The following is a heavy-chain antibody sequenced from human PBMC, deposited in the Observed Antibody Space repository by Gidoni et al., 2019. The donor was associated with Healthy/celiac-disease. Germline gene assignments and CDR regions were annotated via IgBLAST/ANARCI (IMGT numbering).Heavy chain of an antibody. CDR3: ARQYSSGWYAYYFDY. J-gene: IGHJ4*02. CDR2: IKQDGSEK. V-gene: IGHV3-7*01. CDR1: GSTFSSYW. Sequence: EVQLVESGGGLVQPGGSLRLSCAASGSTFSSYWISWVRQAPGKGLEWVANIKQDGSEKYYVDSVKGRFTISRDNAKNSLYLQMNSLRAEDTAVYYCARQYSSGWYAYYFDYWGQGTLVTVSS. D-gene: IGHD6-19*01.